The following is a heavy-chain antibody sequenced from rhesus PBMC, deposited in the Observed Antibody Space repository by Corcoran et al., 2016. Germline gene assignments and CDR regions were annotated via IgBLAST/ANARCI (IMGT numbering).Heavy chain of an antibody. J-gene: IGHJ4*01. CDR3: AIGVTIPLL. Sequence: QVQLQESGQGLVTPSETLSLTCAVSGGSISGGYDWSWIRPPPGKGVEWIGYIYGSSGTTNYNPSHKNRVTISKDTSKTQFSLKLSSVTAADKAVYYCAIGVTIPLLWGQGVLVTVSS. CDR1: GGSISGGYD. D-gene: IGHD3-34*01. V-gene: IGHV4-76*01. CDR2: IYGSSGTT.